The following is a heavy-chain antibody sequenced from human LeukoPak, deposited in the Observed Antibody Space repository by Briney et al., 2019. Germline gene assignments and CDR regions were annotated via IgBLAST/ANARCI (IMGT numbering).Heavy chain of an antibody. CDR2: INHSGST. Sequence: PSETLSLTCAVYGGFFSGYYWSWIRQPPGKGLEWIGEINHSGSTNYNPSLKSRVTISVDTSKNQFSLKLSSVTAADTAVYYCAKSGYSYYMDVWGKGTTVTVSS. CDR3: AKSGYSYYMDV. J-gene: IGHJ6*03. D-gene: IGHD3-3*01. CDR1: GGFFSGYY. V-gene: IGHV4-34*01.